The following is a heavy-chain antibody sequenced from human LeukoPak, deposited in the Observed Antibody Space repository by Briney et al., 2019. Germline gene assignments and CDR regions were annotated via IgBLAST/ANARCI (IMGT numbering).Heavy chain of an antibody. CDR2: IYSSGST. J-gene: IGHJ4*02. CDR1: GGSINSYY. D-gene: IGHD1-7*01. V-gene: IGHV4-4*07. CDR3: AGVNYLAPFDY. Sequence: PSETLSLTCSVSGGSINSYYWSWIRQSAGKGLEWIGRIYSSGSTNYNPSLESRVTMSVDTSKNQFYVKLTSVTAADTAMYYCAGVNYLAPFDYWGQGNQVTVSS.